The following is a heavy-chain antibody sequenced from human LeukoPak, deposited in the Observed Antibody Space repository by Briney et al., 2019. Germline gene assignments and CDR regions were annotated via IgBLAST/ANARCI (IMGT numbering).Heavy chain of an antibody. CDR3: VKGGKSYGMDV. D-gene: IGHD5-12*01. CDR1: GFTFSSYA. V-gene: IGHV3-64D*09. CDR2: ITSNGGST. J-gene: IGHJ6*02. Sequence: GGSLRLSCSASGFTFSSYAMHWVRQAPGKGLEYVSAITSNGGSTYYADSVKGRFTISRDNSKNMLYLQMSSLRAEDTAVYYCVKGGKSYGMDVWGQGTTVTVSS.